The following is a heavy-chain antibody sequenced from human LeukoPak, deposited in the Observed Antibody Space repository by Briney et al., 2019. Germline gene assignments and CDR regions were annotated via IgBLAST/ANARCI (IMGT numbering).Heavy chain of an antibody. CDR1: GYTFTGYY. CDR2: INPNSGGT. V-gene: IGHV1-2*04. J-gene: IGHJ3*02. Sequence: GASVTVSCTASGYTFTGYYMHWVRQAPGQGLEWMGWINPNSGGTNYAQKFQGWVTMTRDTSISTAYMELSRLRSDDTAVYYCAREWAPDYGSGSYAFDIWGQGTMVTVSS. CDR3: AREWAPDYGSGSYAFDI. D-gene: IGHD3-10*01.